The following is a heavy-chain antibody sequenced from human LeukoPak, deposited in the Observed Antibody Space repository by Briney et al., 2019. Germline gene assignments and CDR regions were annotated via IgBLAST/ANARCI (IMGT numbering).Heavy chain of an antibody. CDR1: GGSISSSSYY. Sequence: PSETLSLTCTVSGGSISSSSYYWGWIRQPPGKGLEWIGSIYYSGSTYYNPSLKSRVTTSVDTSKNQFSLKLSSVTAADTAVYYCARLGRPDGFDIWGQGTIVTVSS. CDR3: ARLGRPDGFDI. V-gene: IGHV4-39*01. J-gene: IGHJ3*02. CDR2: IYYSGST.